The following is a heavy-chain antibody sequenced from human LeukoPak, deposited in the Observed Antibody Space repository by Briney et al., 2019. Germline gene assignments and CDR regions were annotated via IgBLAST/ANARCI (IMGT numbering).Heavy chain of an antibody. J-gene: IGHJ6*02. CDR3: AREPPNYGMDV. CDR1: GGSISSSSYY. CDR2: IYYSGST. V-gene: IGHV4-39*07. Sequence: PSETLSLTCTVSGGSISSSSYYWGWIRQPPGKGLEWIGSIYYSGSTYYSPSLKCRVTISVDTSKNQFSLKLSPVTAADTAVYYCAREPPNYGMDVWGQGTTVTVSS.